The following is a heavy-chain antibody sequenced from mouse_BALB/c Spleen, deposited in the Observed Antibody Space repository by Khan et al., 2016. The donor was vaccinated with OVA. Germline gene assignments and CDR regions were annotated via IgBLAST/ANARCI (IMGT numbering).Heavy chain of an antibody. CDR3: AGPAYDGYCGD. J-gene: IGHJ2*01. V-gene: IGHV1S137*01. CDR1: GFTFTNYA. Sequence: QVQLVQSGPELVRPGVSVNLSCKGSGFTFTNYAVHWVKQSHAKSLEWSGLISTYSGNTNYNQKLKGQATMTVDKSSSTAYMELATLTSEDSAIXYCAGPAYDGYCGDWGQGTTLTVSS. D-gene: IGHD2-3*01. CDR2: ISTYSGNT.